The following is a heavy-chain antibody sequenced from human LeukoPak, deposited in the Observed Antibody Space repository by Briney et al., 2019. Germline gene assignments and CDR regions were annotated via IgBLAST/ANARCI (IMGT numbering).Heavy chain of an antibody. J-gene: IGHJ3*02. CDR3: ARALNGFDI. CDR2: IYSGGSI. V-gene: IGHV3-53*01. Sequence: QPGGSLRLSCAASGFTFSSYAMSWVRQAPGKGLEWVSVIYSGGSIYNADSVKGRFTISRDNSRNTLYLQMNSLRAEDTAVYYCARALNGFDIWGPGTLVTVSS. CDR1: GFTFSSYA.